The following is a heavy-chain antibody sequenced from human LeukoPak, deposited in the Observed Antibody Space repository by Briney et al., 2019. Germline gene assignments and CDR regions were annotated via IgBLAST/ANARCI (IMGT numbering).Heavy chain of an antibody. CDR2: ISHDGGAK. CDR1: GFSIGNHG. Sequence: GGSLRLSCEVSGFSIGNHGMHWVRQAPDKGLEWVAMISHDGGAKYYGDSVKGRLTISRDNSENTFYLQMNGLRVEDTAVYYCARDWGSSGWYNWFDPWGQGTLVTVSS. CDR3: ARDWGSSGWYNWFDP. V-gene: IGHV3-30*03. J-gene: IGHJ5*02. D-gene: IGHD3-16*01.